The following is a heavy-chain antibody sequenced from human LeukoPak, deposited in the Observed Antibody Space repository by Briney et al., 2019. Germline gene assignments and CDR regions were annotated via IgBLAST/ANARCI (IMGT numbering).Heavy chain of an antibody. V-gene: IGHV1-24*01. J-gene: IGHJ3*02. CDR3: ARNLWFGESSDAFDM. D-gene: IGHD3-10*01. Sequence: ASVKVSCKVSGYTLTELSMHWVRQAPGKGFEWMGRFDPEKGETIYAQKFQGRVTMTEDTSTDTAYMELRSLRSDDTAVYYCARNLWFGESSDAFDMWGQGTMVTVFS. CDR1: GYTLTELS. CDR2: FDPEKGET.